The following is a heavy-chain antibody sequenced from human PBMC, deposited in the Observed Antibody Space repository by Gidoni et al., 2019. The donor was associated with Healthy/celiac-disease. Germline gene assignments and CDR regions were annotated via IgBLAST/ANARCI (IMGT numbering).Heavy chain of an antibody. V-gene: IGHV4-34*01. CDR2: INHSGST. D-gene: IGHD3-10*01. CDR3: ARIPTLTYYYGSGSYYRGHYFDY. J-gene: IGHJ4*02. CDR1: GGSFSGYY. Sequence: TLSLTCAVYGGSFSGYYWSWIRQPPGKGLEWIGEINHSGSTNYNPSLKSRVTISVDTSKNQFSLKLSSVTAADTAVYYCARIPTLTYYYGSGSYYRGHYFDYWGQGTLVTVSS.